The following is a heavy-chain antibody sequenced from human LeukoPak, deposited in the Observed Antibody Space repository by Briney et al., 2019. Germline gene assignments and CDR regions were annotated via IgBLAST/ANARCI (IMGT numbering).Heavy chain of an antibody. J-gene: IGHJ6*03. V-gene: IGHV3-30*02. Sequence: GGSLRLSCAASGFTFSSYGMHWVRQAPGKGLEWVAFIRYDGSNKYYADSVKGRFTISRDNSKNTLYLQMNSLRAEDTAVYYCAKDLRLIEHADQGYYMDVWGKGTTVTVSS. CDR1: GFTFSSYG. CDR3: AKDLRLIEHADQGYYMDV. D-gene: IGHD3-16*02. CDR2: IRYDGSNK.